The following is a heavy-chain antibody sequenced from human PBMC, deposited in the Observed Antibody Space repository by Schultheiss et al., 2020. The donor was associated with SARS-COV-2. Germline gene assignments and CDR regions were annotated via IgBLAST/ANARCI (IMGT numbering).Heavy chain of an antibody. CDR3: ARDQSGSYYGGMDV. Sequence: GGSLRLSCAASGFTFSSYAMHWVRQAPGKGLEWVAVISYDGSNKYYADSLKGRFTISRDNSKNTLYLQMNSLRAEDTAVYYCARDQSGSYYGGMDVWGQGTTVTVSS. V-gene: IGHV3-30-3*01. CDR2: ISYDGSNK. CDR1: GFTFSSYA. J-gene: IGHJ6*02. D-gene: IGHD1-26*01.